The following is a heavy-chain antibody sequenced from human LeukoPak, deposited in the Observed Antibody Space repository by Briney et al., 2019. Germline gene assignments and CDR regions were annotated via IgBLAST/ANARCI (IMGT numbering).Heavy chain of an antibody. CDR2: MNPNSGNT. Sequence: GASVKVSFKASGYTFTIYDINWVRQATGQGLEWMGWMNPNSGNTGYAQKFQGRVTMTRNTSISTAYMELSSLRSEDTAVYYCARAISGYSNTFDPWGQGTLVTVSS. V-gene: IGHV1-8*01. D-gene: IGHD6-13*01. CDR1: GYTFTIYD. CDR3: ARAISGYSNTFDP. J-gene: IGHJ5*02.